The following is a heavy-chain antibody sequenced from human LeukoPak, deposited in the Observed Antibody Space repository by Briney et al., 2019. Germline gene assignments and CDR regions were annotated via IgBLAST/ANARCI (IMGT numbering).Heavy chain of an antibody. D-gene: IGHD3-22*01. J-gene: IGHJ4*02. CDR2: IKQDGSEK. V-gene: IGHV3-7*01. CDR3: ARSTHYYDSSGYFYFDY. CDR1: GFISSSYW. Sequence: GGSLRLSCAASGFISSSYWMSWVRQAPGKGLEWVANIKQDGSEKYYVDSVKSRFTISRDNAKNSLYLQMNSLRGEDTAVYYCARSTHYYDSSGYFYFDYWGQGTLVTVSS.